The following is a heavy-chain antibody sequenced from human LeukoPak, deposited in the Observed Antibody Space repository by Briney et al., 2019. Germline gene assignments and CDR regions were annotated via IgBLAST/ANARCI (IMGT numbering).Heavy chain of an antibody. J-gene: IGHJ2*01. CDR2: INPSGGST. Sequence: ASVKVSCKASGYTFTSYYIHWVRQAPGQGLEWMGIINPSGGSTSYAQKFQGRVTMTRDTSTSTVYMELRSLSSEDTAVYYCARDRSSARYFDLWGRGTLVTVSS. CDR3: ARDRSSARYFDL. V-gene: IGHV1-46*01. CDR1: GYTFTSYY. D-gene: IGHD6-19*01.